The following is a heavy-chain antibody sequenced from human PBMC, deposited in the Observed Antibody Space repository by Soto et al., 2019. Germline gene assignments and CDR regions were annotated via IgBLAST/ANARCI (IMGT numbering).Heavy chain of an antibody. V-gene: IGHV1-8*01. J-gene: IGHJ5*02. D-gene: IGHD6-6*01. CDR1: GYTFTSYD. CDR2: MNPNSGNT. Sequence: GASVKVSCKASGYTFTSYDITWVRQATGQGLEWMGWMNPNSGNTGCAQKFQGRVTMTRNTSISTAYMELSSLRSEDTAVYYCARRERIAARPGDWFDPWGQGTLVTVSS. CDR3: ARRERIAARPGDWFDP.